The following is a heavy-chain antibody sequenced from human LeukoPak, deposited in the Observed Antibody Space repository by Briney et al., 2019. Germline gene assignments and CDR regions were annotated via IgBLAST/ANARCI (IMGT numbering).Heavy chain of an antibody. CDR1: GGSFSGYY. CDR2: INHSGST. J-gene: IGHJ3*02. Sequence: SETLSLPCAVYGGSFSGYYWSWLRQPPGKGLEWIGEINHSGSTNYNPSLKSRVTISVDASKNPCSLKLSSVTAADTAVYYCARGPRRITMIVVVTYAFDIWGQGTMVTVSS. V-gene: IGHV4-34*01. CDR3: ARGPRRITMIVVVTYAFDI. D-gene: IGHD3-22*01.